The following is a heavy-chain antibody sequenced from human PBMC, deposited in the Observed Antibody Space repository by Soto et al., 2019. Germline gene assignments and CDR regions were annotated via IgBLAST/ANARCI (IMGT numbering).Heavy chain of an antibody. J-gene: IGHJ5*02. CDR3: ARETQWLNWFDP. V-gene: IGHV3-48*01. D-gene: IGHD6-19*01. CDR1: GFTFSNYS. Sequence: EVQLVESGGGLVQPGGSLRLSCAASGFTFSNYSMNWVRQAPGKGLEWVSYISSSTIYYADSVKGRFTISRDTAKNSLYLQMNSLRADGTAVYYCARETQWLNWFDPWGQGTLVTVSS. CDR2: ISSSTI.